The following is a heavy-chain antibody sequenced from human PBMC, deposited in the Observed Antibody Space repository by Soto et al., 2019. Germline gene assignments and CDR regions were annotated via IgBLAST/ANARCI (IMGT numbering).Heavy chain of an antibody. Sequence: GGSLRLSCAASGFTFSSYSMNWVRQAPGKGLEWVSYISSSSSTIYYADSVKGRFTISRDNAKNSLYLQMNSLRAEDTAVYYCARAVIPITIFGVVISPSDASDYGMDVWGQGTTVTVSS. J-gene: IGHJ6*02. D-gene: IGHD3-3*01. CDR1: GFTFSSYS. CDR2: ISSSSSTI. CDR3: ARAVIPITIFGVVISPSDASDYGMDV. V-gene: IGHV3-48*04.